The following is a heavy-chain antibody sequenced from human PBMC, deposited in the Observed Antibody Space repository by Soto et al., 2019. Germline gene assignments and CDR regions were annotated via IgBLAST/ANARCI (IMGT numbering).Heavy chain of an antibody. J-gene: IGHJ5*02. CDR3: ARAKGAAAGTGVANWFGP. V-gene: IGHV3-13*01. D-gene: IGHD6-13*01. CDR1: GFTFSSYD. CDR2: IGTAGDT. Sequence: PGGSLRLSCAASGFTFSSYDMHWVRQATGKGLEWVSAIGTAGDTYYPGSVKGRFTISRENAKNSLYLQMNSLRAGDTAVYYCARAKGAAAGTGVANWFGPWGQGTLVIVSS.